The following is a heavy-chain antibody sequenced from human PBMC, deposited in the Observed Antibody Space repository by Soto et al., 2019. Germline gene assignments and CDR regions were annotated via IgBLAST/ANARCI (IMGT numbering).Heavy chain of an antibody. J-gene: IGHJ4*02. Sequence: SETLSLTCTVSGGSISSYYWSWIRQPPGKGLEWIGYIYYSGSTNYNPSLKSRVTISVDTSKNQFSLKLSSVTAADTAVYYCALNSYGYGSIDYWGQGTLVTVSS. CDR3: ALNSYGYGSIDY. CDR2: IYYSGST. V-gene: IGHV4-59*08. D-gene: IGHD5-18*01. CDR1: GGSISSYY.